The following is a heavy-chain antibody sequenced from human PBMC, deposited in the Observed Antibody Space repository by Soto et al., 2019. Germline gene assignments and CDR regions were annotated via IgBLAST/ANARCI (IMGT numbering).Heavy chain of an antibody. CDR1: GFSLTTGVG. D-gene: IGHD2-8*02. CDR2: IFWDDDK. CDR3: ARILTGTGGHFDY. Sequence: QITLKESGPTLVKPTQTLTLTCSFSGFSLTTGVGVGWIRQSPEKALEWLALIFWDDDKRYSPSLKSRLTITTDTSKNQVVLTLTNMDPVDTATYYCARILTGTGGHFDYWGQGTLVTVSS. J-gene: IGHJ4*02. V-gene: IGHV2-5*02.